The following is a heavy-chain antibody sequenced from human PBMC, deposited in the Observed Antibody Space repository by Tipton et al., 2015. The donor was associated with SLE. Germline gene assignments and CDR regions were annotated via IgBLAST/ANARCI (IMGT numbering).Heavy chain of an antibody. Sequence: TLSLTCTVSGGSISSYYWSWIRQPPRKGLEWIGYIYYSGSTNYNPSLKSRVTISVDTSKDQFSLKLSSVTAADTAVYYCARDRYSSGWPYYYYYMDVWGKGTTVTVSS. V-gene: IGHV4-59*01. J-gene: IGHJ6*03. CDR1: GGSISSYY. D-gene: IGHD6-19*01. CDR3: ARDRYSSGWPYYYYYMDV. CDR2: IYYSGST.